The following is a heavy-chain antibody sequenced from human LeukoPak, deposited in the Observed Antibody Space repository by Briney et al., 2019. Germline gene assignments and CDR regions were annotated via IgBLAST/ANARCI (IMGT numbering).Heavy chain of an antibody. J-gene: IGHJ4*02. CDR2: ISYDGSNK. V-gene: IGHV3-30*03. Sequence: GGSLRLSCAASGFTFSSYGMHWVRQAPGKGLEWVAVISYDGSNKYYADSVKGRFTISRDNSKNSLYLQMNSLRAEDTAVYYCAVSFDYWGQGTLVTVSS. D-gene: IGHD5/OR15-5a*01. CDR1: GFTFSSYG. CDR3: AVSFDY.